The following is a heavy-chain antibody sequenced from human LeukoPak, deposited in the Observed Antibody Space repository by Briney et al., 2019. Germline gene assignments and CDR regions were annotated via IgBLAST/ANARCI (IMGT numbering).Heavy chain of an antibody. CDR2: INHSGST. D-gene: IGHD6-13*01. V-gene: IGHV4-34*01. CDR3: ARGHNYSSLYYYCMDV. J-gene: IGHJ6*03. Sequence: LETLSLTCAVYGGSFSGYYWSWIRQPPGKGLEWIGEINHSGSTNYNPSLKSRVTISVDTSKNQFSLKLSSVTAADTAVYYCARGHNYSSLYYYCMDVWGKGTTVTVSS. CDR1: GGSFSGYY.